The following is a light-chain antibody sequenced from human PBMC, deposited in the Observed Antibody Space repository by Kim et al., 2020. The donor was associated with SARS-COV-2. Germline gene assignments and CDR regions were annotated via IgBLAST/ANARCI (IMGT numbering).Light chain of an antibody. Sequence: SVALGQTARISCGGYNIGGKNVHWYQQKPGQAPLLVIYRDSSPPSGIPQRFSGSNSGNTATLTISRAQAGDEADYYCQVWDSSKAVFGGGTKVTVL. CDR1: NIGGKN. J-gene: IGLJ3*02. CDR3: QVWDSSKAV. V-gene: IGLV3-9*01. CDR2: RDS.